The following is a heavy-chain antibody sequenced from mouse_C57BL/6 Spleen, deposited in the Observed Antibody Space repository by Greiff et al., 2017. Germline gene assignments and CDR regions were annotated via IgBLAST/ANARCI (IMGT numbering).Heavy chain of an antibody. D-gene: IGHD1-1*01. V-gene: IGHV1-54*01. CDR2: INPGSGGT. CDR3: ARGGVVATRAMDY. Sequence: QVQLKESGAKLVRPGTSVKVSCKASGYAFTNYLIEWVKQRPGQGLEWIGVINPGSGGTNYNEKFKGKATLTADKSSSTAYMQLSSLTSEDSAVYFCARGGVVATRAMDYWGQGTSVTVSS. J-gene: IGHJ4*01. CDR1: GYAFTNYL.